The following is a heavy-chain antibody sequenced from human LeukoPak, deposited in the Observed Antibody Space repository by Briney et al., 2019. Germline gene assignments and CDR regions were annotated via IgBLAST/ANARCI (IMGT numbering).Heavy chain of an antibody. Sequence: GASVKVSCKASGYIFTSYGISWVRQAPGQGLEWMGWISAYNGNTNYAQKLQGRVTMTTDTSTSTAYMELRSLRSDDTAVYYCARESLDPSRARKFDYWGQGTLVTVSS. CDR2: ISAYNGNT. D-gene: IGHD3-16*02. J-gene: IGHJ4*02. CDR1: GYIFTSYG. CDR3: ARESLDPSRARKFDY. V-gene: IGHV1-18*01.